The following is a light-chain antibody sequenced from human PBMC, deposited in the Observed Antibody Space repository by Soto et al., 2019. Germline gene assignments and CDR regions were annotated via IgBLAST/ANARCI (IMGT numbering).Light chain of an antibody. J-gene: IGKJ1*01. CDR3: QHYNNWPPWT. Sequence: EIVMTQSPATLSFSPGERATLSCRASQSVSSNLAWYQQKPGQAPRLLIYGASTRATGIPASFSGSGSGTEFTLTISSLQSEDFAVYYCQHYNNWPPWTFGQGTKVEIK. V-gene: IGKV3-15*01. CDR2: GAS. CDR1: QSVSSN.